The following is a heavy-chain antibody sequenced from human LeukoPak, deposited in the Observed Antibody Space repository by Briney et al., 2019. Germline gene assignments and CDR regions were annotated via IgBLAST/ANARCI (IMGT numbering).Heavy chain of an antibody. J-gene: IGHJ4*02. CDR3: ARATKFKTVDY. V-gene: IGHV4-34*01. CDR2: INHSGST. Sequence: SETLSLTCAVYGGSFSGYYWSWIRQPPGKGLEWIGEINHSGSTNYNPSLKSRVTISVDTSKNQFSLKLSSVTAADTAVYYCARATKFKTVDYWGQGTLVTVSS. CDR1: GGSFSGYY. D-gene: IGHD1-14*01.